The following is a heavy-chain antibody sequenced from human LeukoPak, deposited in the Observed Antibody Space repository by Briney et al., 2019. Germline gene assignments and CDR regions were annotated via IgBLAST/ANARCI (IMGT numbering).Heavy chain of an antibody. CDR3: AREVGPDSSGYFGY. V-gene: IGHV3-53*01. CDR2: IYSGGST. Sequence: PGGSLRLSCAASGFTFSSYAMSWVRQAPGKGLEWVSVIYSGGSTYYADSVKGRFTISRDNSKNTLYLQMNSLRAEDTAVYYCAREVGPDSSGYFGYWGQGTLVTVSS. CDR1: GFTFSSYA. D-gene: IGHD3-22*01. J-gene: IGHJ4*02.